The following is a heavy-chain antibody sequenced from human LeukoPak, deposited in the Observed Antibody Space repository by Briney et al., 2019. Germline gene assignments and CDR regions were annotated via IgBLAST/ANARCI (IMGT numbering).Heavy chain of an antibody. CDR2: INPNSGGT. D-gene: IGHD6-13*01. V-gene: IGHV1-2*06. Sequence: ASVKVSCKASGYTFTGYYMHWVRQAPGQGLEWMGRINPNSGGTNYAQKFQGRVTMTRDTSISTAYMELSRLRSDDTAVYYCAAREVYSSSWFRYYYYGMDAWGQGTTVTVSS. J-gene: IGHJ6*02. CDR3: AAREVYSSSWFRYYYYGMDA. CDR1: GYTFTGYY.